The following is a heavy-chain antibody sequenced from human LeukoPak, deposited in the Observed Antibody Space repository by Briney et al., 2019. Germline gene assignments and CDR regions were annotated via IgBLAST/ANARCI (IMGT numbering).Heavy chain of an antibody. D-gene: IGHD1-26*01. CDR3: AKPQVGDLYYFDY. Sequence: GGSLRLSCAASGFTSRHYTMSWVRQAPEKGLEWVSAISGSGDTTYYADSVKGRFTISRDTSKNTLYLQMNSLRAEDTAVYYCAKPQVGDLYYFDYWGQGTLVTVSS. CDR1: GFTSRHYT. CDR2: ISGSGDTT. J-gene: IGHJ4*02. V-gene: IGHV3-23*01.